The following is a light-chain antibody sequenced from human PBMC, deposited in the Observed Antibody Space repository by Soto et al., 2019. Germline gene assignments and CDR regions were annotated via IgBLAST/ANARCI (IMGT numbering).Light chain of an antibody. CDR2: GAS. CDR1: QSVSSSY. V-gene: IGKV3-20*01. J-gene: IGKJ5*01. Sequence: EIVLTQSPGTLSLSPGERATLSCRASQSVSSSYLAWYQQKPGQAPRLLIYGASSRATGISDRFSGSESGTDFTLTISRLEAEDFAVYYCQQYGSSPTFGQGTRLEIK. CDR3: QQYGSSPT.